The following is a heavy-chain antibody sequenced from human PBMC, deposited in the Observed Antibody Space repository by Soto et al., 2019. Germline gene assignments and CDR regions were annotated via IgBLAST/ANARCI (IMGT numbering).Heavy chain of an antibody. D-gene: IGHD6-19*01. J-gene: IGHJ3*02. CDR3: AREEPYSIAVAGTLPNGAFDI. Sequence: SVKVSCKASGGTFSSYAISWVRQAPGQGLEWMGGIIPIFGTANYAQKFQGRVTITADKSTSTAYMELSSLRSEDTAVYYCAREEPYSIAVAGTLPNGAFDIWGQGTMVTVSS. V-gene: IGHV1-69*06. CDR2: IIPIFGTA. CDR1: GGTFSSYA.